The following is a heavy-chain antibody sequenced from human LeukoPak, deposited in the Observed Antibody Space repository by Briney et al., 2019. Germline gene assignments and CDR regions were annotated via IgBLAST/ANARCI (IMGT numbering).Heavy chain of an antibody. CDR3: ARDMVSSNGARDY. D-gene: IGHD3-10*01. CDR2: ISYDGSNK. CDR1: GFTFSSYA. Sequence: GMSLRLSCAASGFTFSSYAMHWARQAPGKGLEGVAVISYDGSNKNYADSVQGRVAISRDNSKNTVYLQMNSLRADDTAVYYCARDMVSSNGARDYWGQGTLVTVSS. J-gene: IGHJ4*02. V-gene: IGHV3-30*07.